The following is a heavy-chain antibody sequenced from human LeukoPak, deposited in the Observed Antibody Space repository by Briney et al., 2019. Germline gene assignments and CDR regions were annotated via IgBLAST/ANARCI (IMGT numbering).Heavy chain of an antibody. D-gene: IGHD3-10*01. CDR2: IYYSGST. J-gene: IGHJ4*02. V-gene: IGHV4-59*12. Sequence: SETLSLTCTVSGGSISSYYWSWIRQPPGKGLEWIGYIYYSGSTNYSPALKSRVTISVDTSKNQFSLKLSSVTAADTAVYYCARDGVPDYWGQGTLVTVSS. CDR1: GGSISSYY. CDR3: ARDGVPDY.